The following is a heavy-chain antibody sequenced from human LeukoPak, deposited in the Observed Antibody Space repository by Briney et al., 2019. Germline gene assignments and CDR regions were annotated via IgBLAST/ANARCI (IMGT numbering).Heavy chain of an antibody. J-gene: IGHJ4*02. V-gene: IGHV1-8*01. CDR3: ARGGDDYDISFDY. Sequence: ASVKVSCKASGYTFTSYDINWVRQAPGQGLEWMGWMNPNSGNTDYAQKFQGRVTLTRNTSISTAYMELSSLRSEDTAVYYCARGGDDYDISFDYWGQGTLVTVSS. D-gene: IGHD3-9*01. CDR1: GYTFTSYD. CDR2: MNPNSGNT.